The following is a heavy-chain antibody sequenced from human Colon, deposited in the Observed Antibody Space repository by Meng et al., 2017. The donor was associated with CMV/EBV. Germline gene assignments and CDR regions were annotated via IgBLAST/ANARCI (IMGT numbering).Heavy chain of an antibody. Sequence: GGSLRLSCVASGFTFSSYTIHWVRQAPGKGLEWVAAISKDGTSIYYAESVKGRFTISRDNSKNTLFLQMNSLRPEDTAIYYCARPADVLVIAKGLDYWGQGTLVTVSS. D-gene: IGHD2-15*01. V-gene: IGHV3-30-3*01. CDR3: ARPADVLVIAKGLDY. J-gene: IGHJ4*02. CDR1: GFTFSSYT. CDR2: ISKDGTSI.